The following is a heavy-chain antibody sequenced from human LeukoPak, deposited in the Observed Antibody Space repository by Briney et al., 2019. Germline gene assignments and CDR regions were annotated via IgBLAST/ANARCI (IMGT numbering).Heavy chain of an antibody. CDR3: ATTPILLQKLPEPFFDY. Sequence: PGGSLRLSCAASGFTFSSYSMNWVRQAPGKGLKWVSFISSSSSYIYYADSVKGRFTISRDNAKNSLYLQMNSLRAEDTPVYYCATTPILLQKLPEPFFDYWGQGTLVTVSS. J-gene: IGHJ4*02. D-gene: IGHD4-11*01. V-gene: IGHV3-21*01. CDR2: ISSSSSYI. CDR1: GFTFSSYS.